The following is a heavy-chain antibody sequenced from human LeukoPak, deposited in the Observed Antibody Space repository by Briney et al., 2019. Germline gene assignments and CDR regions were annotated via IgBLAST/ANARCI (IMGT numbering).Heavy chain of an antibody. Sequence: ASVKVSCKASGYTFTGYYMHWVRQAPGQGLEWMGWITPNSGGTNYAQKFQGRVTMTRDTSISTAYMELSRLRSDDTAVYYCARVGGKNDGSGVNWFDPWGQGTLVTVSS. J-gene: IGHJ5*02. V-gene: IGHV1-2*02. CDR2: ITPNSGGT. CDR3: ARVGGKNDGSGVNWFDP. CDR1: GYTFTGYY. D-gene: IGHD3-10*01.